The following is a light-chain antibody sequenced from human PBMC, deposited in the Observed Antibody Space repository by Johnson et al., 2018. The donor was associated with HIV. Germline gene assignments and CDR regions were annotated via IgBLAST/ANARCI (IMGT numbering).Light chain of an antibody. CDR1: SSNIGNNY. CDR2: DNN. V-gene: IGLV1-51*01. CDR3: GIWDSSLSAYV. Sequence: QSVLTQPPSVSAAPGQKVTISCSGSSSNIGNNYVSWYQQLPGTAPKLLIYDNNKRPSGIPDRFSGSTSGTSATLGITGLQTGDKADYYFGIWDSSLSAYVFGTGTKVTVL. J-gene: IGLJ1*01.